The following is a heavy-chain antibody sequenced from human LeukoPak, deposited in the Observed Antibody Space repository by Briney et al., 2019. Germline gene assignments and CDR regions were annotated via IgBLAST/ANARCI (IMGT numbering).Heavy chain of an antibody. D-gene: IGHD6-19*01. CDR2: IKEDGGEK. Sequence: PGGSLRLSCAASGFPFNTFWMSWVRQAPGKGLEWVANIKEDGGEKYYVDSVKGRFTISRDNAKNSLYLQMNSLRAEDTAVYYCARGVRIAVAGYIDYWGQGTLVTVSS. J-gene: IGHJ4*02. V-gene: IGHV3-7*04. CDR3: ARGVRIAVAGYIDY. CDR1: GFPFNTFW.